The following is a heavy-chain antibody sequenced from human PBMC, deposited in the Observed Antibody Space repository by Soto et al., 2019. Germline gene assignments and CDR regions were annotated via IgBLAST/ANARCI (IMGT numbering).Heavy chain of an antibody. CDR3: ARWGGEPLSINVDY. Sequence: QLQLQESGPGLVKPSETLSLSCFVSDGSISTGGDYWGWIRQPLGKVLEWIGNIYYSGNTFFNPSLKSRVTISVDTSKSQSSLQLTSVTAADTAIYYCARWGGEPLSINVDYWGQGILVTVSS. D-gene: IGHD3-16*01. J-gene: IGHJ4*02. CDR2: IYYSGNT. V-gene: IGHV4-39*01. CDR1: DGSISTGGDY.